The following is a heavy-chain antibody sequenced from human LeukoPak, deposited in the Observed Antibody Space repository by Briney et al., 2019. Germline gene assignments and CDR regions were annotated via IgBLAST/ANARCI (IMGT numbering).Heavy chain of an antibody. CDR1: GFTFSSYG. V-gene: IGHV3-30*02. D-gene: IGHD6-13*01. Sequence: GGSLRLSCAASGFTFSSYGMHWVRQAPGKGLEWVAFIRYDGSNKYYADSVKGRFTISRDNSKNTLYLQMNSLRAEDTAVYYCAKDSAYSSSWFSNWGQGTLVTVSS. CDR2: IRYDGSNK. J-gene: IGHJ4*02. CDR3: AKDSAYSSSWFSN.